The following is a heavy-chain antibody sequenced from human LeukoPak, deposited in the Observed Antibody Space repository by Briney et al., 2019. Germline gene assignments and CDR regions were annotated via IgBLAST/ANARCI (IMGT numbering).Heavy chain of an antibody. Sequence: SETLSLTCTVSGGSVSSGSYYWSWIRQPPGKGLEWIGYIYYSGSTNYNPSLKSRVTISVDTSKNQFSLKLSSVTAADTAVYYCARDILTGSTTDYWGQGTLVTGSS. CDR1: GGSVSSGSYY. CDR3: ARDILTGSTTDY. V-gene: IGHV4-61*01. CDR2: IYYSGST. D-gene: IGHD3-9*01. J-gene: IGHJ4*02.